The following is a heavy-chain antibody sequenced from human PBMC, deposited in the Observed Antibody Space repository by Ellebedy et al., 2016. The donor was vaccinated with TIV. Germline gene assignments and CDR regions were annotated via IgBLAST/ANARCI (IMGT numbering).Heavy chain of an antibody. CDR2: INPSGGST. CDR1: GYTFTSSY. D-gene: IGHD2-21*02. Sequence: AASVKVSCKASGYTFTSSYMHWVRQAPGQGLEWMGIINPSGGSTSYAQKFQGRVTMTRDTSTSTVYMVLNSLRSEDTAVYYCARVSVTAMPHFDYWGQGTLVTVSS. V-gene: IGHV1-46*01. J-gene: IGHJ4*02. CDR3: ARVSVTAMPHFDY.